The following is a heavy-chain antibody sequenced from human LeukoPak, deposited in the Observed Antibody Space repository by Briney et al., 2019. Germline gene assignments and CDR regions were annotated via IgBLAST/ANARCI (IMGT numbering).Heavy chain of an antibody. CDR3: ARGVGLTQGGAFDF. CDR2: IYHSGST. J-gene: IGHJ4*02. CDR1: GYSINSGFY. Sequence: PSETLSLTCTVSGYSINSGFYWGWIRQPPGKGLEWIGSIYHSGSTHYKSSLKSRVTISVDTSKNQLSLKLTSVTAADTAVYYCARGVGLTQGGAFDFWGQGTLVTVSS. D-gene: IGHD3-16*01. V-gene: IGHV4-38-2*02.